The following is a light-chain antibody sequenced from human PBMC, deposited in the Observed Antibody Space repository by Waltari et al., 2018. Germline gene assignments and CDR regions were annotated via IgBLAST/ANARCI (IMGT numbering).Light chain of an antibody. J-gene: IGKJ3*01. Sequence: DIVMTQSPDSLAVSLGARATINCKSSQSVLYSSNNKNYLAWYQQKPGQPPKLLIYWASTRESGVPDRFSGSGSGTDFTLTISSLQAEDVALYYCQQYYNTPFTFGPGTKVDIK. CDR1: QSVLYSSNNKNY. CDR2: WAS. V-gene: IGKV4-1*01. CDR3: QQYYNTPFT.